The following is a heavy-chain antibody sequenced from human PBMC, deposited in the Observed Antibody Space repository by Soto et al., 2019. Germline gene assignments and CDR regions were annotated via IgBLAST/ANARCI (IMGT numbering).Heavy chain of an antibody. CDR3: ARGGVPSDNYYYYYMDV. J-gene: IGHJ6*03. CDR1: GFTVSSNY. V-gene: IGHV3-53*04. D-gene: IGHD1-1*01. Sequence: EVQLVESGGGLVQPGGSLRLSCAASGFTVSSNYMSWVRQAPGKGLEWVSVIYSGGSTYYADSVKGRFTISRHNSKNTLYLQMISLRAEDTAVYYCARGGVPSDNYYYYYMDVWGKGTTVTVSS. CDR2: IYSGGST.